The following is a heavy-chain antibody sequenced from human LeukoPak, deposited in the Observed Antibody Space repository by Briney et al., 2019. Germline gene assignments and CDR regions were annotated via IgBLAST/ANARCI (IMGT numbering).Heavy chain of an antibody. CDR3: AKDLQYYYDSSGYYALDY. V-gene: IGHV3-30*18. CDR2: ISYDGSNK. J-gene: IGHJ4*02. Sequence: GGSLRLSCAASGFTFSSYGMHWVRQAPGKGLEWVAVISYDGSNKYYADSVKGRFTISRDNSKNTLYLQMNSLRAEDTAVYYCAKDLQYYYDSSGYYALDYWGQGTLVTVSS. D-gene: IGHD3-22*01. CDR1: GFTFSSYG.